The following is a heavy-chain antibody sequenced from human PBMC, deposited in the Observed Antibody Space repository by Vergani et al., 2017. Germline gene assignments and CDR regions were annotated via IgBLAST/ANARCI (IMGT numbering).Heavy chain of an antibody. J-gene: IGHJ3*02. D-gene: IGHD3-3*01. CDR3: ARDPLDYDFWSGYLEGGAFDI. V-gene: IGHV3-7*01. CDR2: IKQDGSEK. Sequence: VQLVESGGGVVQPGRSLRLSCTSSGFTFSTYAMHWVRQAPGKGLEWVANIKQDGSEKYYVDSVKGRFTISRDNAKNSLYLQMNSLRAEDTAVYYCARDPLDYDFWSGYLEGGAFDIWGQGTMVTVSS. CDR1: GFTFSTYA.